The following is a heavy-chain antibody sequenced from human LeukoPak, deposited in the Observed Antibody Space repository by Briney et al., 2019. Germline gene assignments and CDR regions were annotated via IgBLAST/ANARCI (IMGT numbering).Heavy chain of an antibody. V-gene: IGHV5-10-1*01. J-gene: IGHJ5*02. CDR3: AYTHYDSSGYYYP. CDR1: GYSFTSYW. CDR2: IDPTDSYT. D-gene: IGHD3-22*01. Sequence: GASLKISCKGSGYSFTSYWISWVRRMPGKGLEWMGRIDPTDSYTNYSPSFQGHVTISADKSISTAYLQWSSLKASDTAMYYCAYTHYDSSGYYYPWGQGTLVTVSS.